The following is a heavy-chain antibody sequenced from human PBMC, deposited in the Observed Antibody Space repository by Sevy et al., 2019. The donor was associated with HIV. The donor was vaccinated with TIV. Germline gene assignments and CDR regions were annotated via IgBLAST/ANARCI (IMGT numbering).Heavy chain of an antibody. CDR2: IYHTGST. CDR1: GYPISSGYY. CDR3: ARQWRPNYDFWSGYFFEY. J-gene: IGHJ4*02. Sequence: SETLSLTCAVSGYPISSGYYCGWIRQPPGKGLEWIGSIYHTGSTYYNPSLKSRVTVSVDTSKNHFSLRLTSVTAADTAMYYCARQWRPNYDFWSGYFFEYWGQGTLVTVSS. D-gene: IGHD3-3*01. V-gene: IGHV4-38-2*01.